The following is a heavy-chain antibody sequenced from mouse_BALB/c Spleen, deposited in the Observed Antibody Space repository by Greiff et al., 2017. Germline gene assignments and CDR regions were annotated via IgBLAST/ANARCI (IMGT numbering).Heavy chain of an antibody. CDR1: GFNIKDTY. CDR2: IDPANGNT. V-gene: IGHV14-3*02. Sequence: EVQLQQSGAELVKPGASVKLSCTASGFNIKDTYMHWVKQRPEQGLEWIGRIDPANGNTKYDPKFQGKATITADTSSNTAYLQHSSLTSEDTAVYYCARDSLLRRRGSMDYWGQGTSVTVSA. D-gene: IGHD1-2*01. CDR3: ARDSLLRRRGSMDY. J-gene: IGHJ4*01.